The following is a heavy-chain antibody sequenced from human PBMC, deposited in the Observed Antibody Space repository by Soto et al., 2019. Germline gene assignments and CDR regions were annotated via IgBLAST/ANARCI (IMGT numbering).Heavy chain of an antibody. CDR3: FQDCSGGSCYPWSDAFDI. CDR1: GFTFSSYS. V-gene: IGHV3-48*01. D-gene: IGHD2-15*01. CDR2: ISSSSSTI. J-gene: IGHJ3*02. Sequence: GGSLRLSCAASGFTFSSYSMNWVRQAPGKGLEWVSYISSSSSTIYYADSVKGRFTISRDNAKNSLYLQMNSLRAEDTAVYYCFQDCSGGSCYPWSDAFDIWGQGTMVTVSS.